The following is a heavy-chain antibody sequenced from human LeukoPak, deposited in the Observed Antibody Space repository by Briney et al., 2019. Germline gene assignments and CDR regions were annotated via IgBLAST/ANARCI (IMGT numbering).Heavy chain of an antibody. V-gene: IGHV3-23*01. D-gene: IGHD3-22*01. Sequence: GGSLRLSCAASGFTLSSYAMSWVRQAPGKGLEWVSAISGSGGSTYYADSVKGRFTISRDNSKNTLYLQMNSLTVEDTAVYYCAKVMIAFNAFDYWGQGTLVTVSS. CDR1: GFTLSSYA. CDR2: ISGSGGST. J-gene: IGHJ4*02. CDR3: AKVMIAFNAFDY.